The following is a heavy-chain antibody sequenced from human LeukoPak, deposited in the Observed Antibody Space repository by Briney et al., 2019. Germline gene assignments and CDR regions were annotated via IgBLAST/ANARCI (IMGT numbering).Heavy chain of an antibody. J-gene: IGHJ6*03. CDR2: INHSGST. CDR1: GGSFSGYY. Sequence: SETLSLTCAVYGGSFSGYYWSWIRQPPGKGLEWIGEINHSGSTNYNPSLKSRVTISVDTSKNQFSLKLSSVTAADTAVYYCARGVGYEGLLYYYYYYMDVWGKGTTVTVSS. D-gene: IGHD5-12*01. V-gene: IGHV4-34*01. CDR3: ARGVGYEGLLYYYYYYMDV.